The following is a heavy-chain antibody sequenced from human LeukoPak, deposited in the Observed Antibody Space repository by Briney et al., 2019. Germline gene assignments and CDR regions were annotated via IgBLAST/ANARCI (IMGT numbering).Heavy chain of an antibody. CDR3: ATTENWYFDL. CDR1: GFTFSGSA. CDR2: IRSKANSYAT. J-gene: IGHJ2*01. D-gene: IGHD4-11*01. Sequence: GGSLKLSCAASGFTFSGSAMHWVRQASGKGLEWVGRIRSKANSYATAYAASVKGRFPISRDDSKNTAYLQMNSLKTEDTAVYYCATTENWYFDLWGRGTLVTVSS. V-gene: IGHV3-73*01.